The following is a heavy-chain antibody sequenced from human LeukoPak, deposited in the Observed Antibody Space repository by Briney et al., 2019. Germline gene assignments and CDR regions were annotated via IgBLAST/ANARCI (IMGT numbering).Heavy chain of an antibody. CDR1: GYSISSGYY. V-gene: IGHV4-38-2*02. CDR2: IYHSGST. J-gene: IGHJ4*02. Sequence: KPSETLSLTCTVSGYSISSGYYWGWIRQPPGKGLEWIGSIYHSGSTYYNPSLKSRVTISVDTSKNQFSLKVNSVTAADTAVYYCARRHSSGWFYYWGQGTLVTVSS. D-gene: IGHD6-19*01. CDR3: ARRHSSGWFYY.